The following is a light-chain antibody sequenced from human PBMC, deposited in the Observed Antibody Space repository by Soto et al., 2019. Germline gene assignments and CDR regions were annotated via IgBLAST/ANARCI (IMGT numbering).Light chain of an antibody. V-gene: IGKV3-20*01. CDR3: QQYGSSPKT. CDR2: GAS. CDR1: QSVSSNY. J-gene: IGKJ1*01. Sequence: EIVSTQSPATLSLSPGGRVTLSCRASQSVSSNYLAWYQQKLGQAPRLLIYGASSRATGIPDRFSGSGSGTDFTLTISRLEPEDFAVYYCQQYGSSPKTFGQGTKVDIK.